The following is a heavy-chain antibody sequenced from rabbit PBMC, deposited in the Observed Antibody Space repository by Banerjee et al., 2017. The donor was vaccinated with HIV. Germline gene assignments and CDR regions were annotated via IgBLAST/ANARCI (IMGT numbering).Heavy chain of an antibody. Sequence: QSLEESGGDLVQPGASLTLTCTASGFSFSSGYWICWVRQAPGKGLEWIGCIGAGSGATYYASWAKGRFTISKTSSTTVALQMTSLTAADTATYFCARGSAYAGAGYALWGQGTLVTVS. CDR1: GFSFSSGYW. J-gene: IGHJ4*01. D-gene: IGHD4-2*01. CDR2: IGAGSGAT. CDR3: ARGSAYAGAGYAL. V-gene: IGHV1S40*01.